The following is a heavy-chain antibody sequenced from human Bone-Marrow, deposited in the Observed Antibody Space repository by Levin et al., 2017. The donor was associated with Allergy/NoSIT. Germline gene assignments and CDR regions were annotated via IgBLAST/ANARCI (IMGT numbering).Heavy chain of an antibody. CDR2: IYSGGST. CDR3: ARGWGIVAATFDY. Sequence: HSQTLSLTCTVSGDSISRGVYFWSWIRQSPGKGLEWMGYIYSGGSTYYNLALESRLTMSVDPSKNQFSLNLRSLTAADTAVYYCARGWGIVAATFDYWGQGTLVTVSS. J-gene: IGHJ4*02. CDR1: GDSISRGVYF. V-gene: IGHV4-31*02. D-gene: IGHD1-26*01.